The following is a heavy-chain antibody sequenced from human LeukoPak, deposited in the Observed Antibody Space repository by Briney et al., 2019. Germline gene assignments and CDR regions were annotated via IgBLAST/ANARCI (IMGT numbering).Heavy chain of an antibody. CDR1: GGSVSSGSHY. J-gene: IGHJ4*02. Sequence: PSETLSLTCTVSGGSVSSGSHYWSWFRQPPGKGLEWIGYIYYSGSSFCNPSLKSRVTMSVDTSKNQFSLRLNSVTAADTAVYYCARGPTVTTDYWGQGTLVTVSS. D-gene: IGHD4-17*01. CDR2: IYYSGSS. CDR3: ARGPTVTTDY. V-gene: IGHV4-39*01.